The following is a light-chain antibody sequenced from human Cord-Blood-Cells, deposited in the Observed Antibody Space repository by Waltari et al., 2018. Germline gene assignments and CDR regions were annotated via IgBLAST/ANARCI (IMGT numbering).Light chain of an antibody. CDR3: QQYYSTPWT. V-gene: IGKV4-1*01. Sequence: DIVMTQSPDSLAVSLGARAPINCKSSQSVLYSSKNKNYLAWYQQKPGQPPKLLIYWASTRESGVPDRFSGSGSGTDFTLTISSLQAEDVAVYYCQQYYSTPWTFGQGTKVEIK. J-gene: IGKJ1*01. CDR2: WAS. CDR1: QSVLYSSKNKNY.